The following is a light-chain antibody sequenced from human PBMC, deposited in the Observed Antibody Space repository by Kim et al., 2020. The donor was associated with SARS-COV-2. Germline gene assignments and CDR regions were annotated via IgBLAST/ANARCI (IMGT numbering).Light chain of an antibody. CDR2: GSS. J-gene: IGKJ1*01. CDR1: QSVSTNY. V-gene: IGKV3-20*01. CDR3: QQFSSLPRT. Sequence: SPGEIVTLSCRASQSVSTNYLAWYQQKPGQSPRLLIYGSSRRATGIPDRFSDSVSGTEFTLTISRLEPEDSAMYYCQQFSSLPRTFGQGTKVDIK.